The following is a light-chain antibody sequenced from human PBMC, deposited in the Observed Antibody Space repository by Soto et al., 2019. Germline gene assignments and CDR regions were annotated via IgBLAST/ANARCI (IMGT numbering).Light chain of an antibody. J-gene: IGLJ1*01. CDR1: SSNIGNNA. V-gene: IGLV1-36*01. CDR2: NDD. Sequence: QSVLTQPPSVSEAPRQRVTISCSGSSSNIGNNAVNWYQQLPGKAPKLLIYNDDLLPSGVSDRFSGSKSGTSASLAISGLQSEDEADYYCAAWDDSLNGQVFGTGTKVTVL. CDR3: AAWDDSLNGQV.